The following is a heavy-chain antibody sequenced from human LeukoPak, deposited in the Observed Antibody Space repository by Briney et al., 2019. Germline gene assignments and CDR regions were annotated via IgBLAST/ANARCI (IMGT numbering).Heavy chain of an antibody. J-gene: IGHJ4*02. Sequence: ASVKVSCKASGYTFTNYGVNWVRRAPGQGLEWMGWISTYNGNANYSQSLQGRITMTTDTSTTTAYMELRNLRSDDTAVYYCTRDHSSSCQLFDYWGQGTLVTVSS. V-gene: IGHV1-18*01. CDR1: GYTFTNYG. CDR3: TRDHSSSCQLFDY. CDR2: ISTYNGNA. D-gene: IGHD6-13*01.